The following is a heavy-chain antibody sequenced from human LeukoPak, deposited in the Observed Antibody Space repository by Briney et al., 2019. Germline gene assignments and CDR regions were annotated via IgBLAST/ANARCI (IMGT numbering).Heavy chain of an antibody. Sequence: PGGSLRLSCAASGFTFSSYSMNWVRQAPGKGLEWVSSISSSSSYIYYADSVKGRFTISRDNAKNSLYLQMSSLRAEDTAVYYCARAFLDDILTGYSPYYFDYWGQGTLVTVSS. D-gene: IGHD3-9*01. CDR3: ARAFLDDILTGYSPYYFDY. J-gene: IGHJ4*02. CDR1: GFTFSSYS. CDR2: ISSSSSYI. V-gene: IGHV3-21*01.